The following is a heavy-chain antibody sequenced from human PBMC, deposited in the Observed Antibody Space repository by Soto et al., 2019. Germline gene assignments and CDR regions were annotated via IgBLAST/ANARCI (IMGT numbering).Heavy chain of an antibody. V-gene: IGHV1-69*13. Sequence: SVKVSCKASGGTFSSYAISWVRQAPGQGLEWMGGIIPIFGTANYARKFQGRVTITADESTSTAYMELSSLRSEDTAVYYCARSAEQLDFFDYWGQGTLVTVSS. CDR3: ARSAEQLDFFDY. CDR2: IIPIFGTA. D-gene: IGHD6-13*01. CDR1: GGTFSSYA. J-gene: IGHJ4*02.